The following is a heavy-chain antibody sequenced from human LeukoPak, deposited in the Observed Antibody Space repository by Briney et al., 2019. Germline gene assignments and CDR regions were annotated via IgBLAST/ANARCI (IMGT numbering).Heavy chain of an antibody. Sequence: SETLSLTCGVYGGSFSGYYWSWIRQPPGKGLEWSGEIIQSGSTNYNTSLKGRVTISVDTSKNQFSLKLSSVTAADTAVYYCARGAPYVWGSYRKNWFDPWGQGTLVTVSS. CDR3: ARGAPYVWGSYRKNWFDP. CDR1: GGSFSGYY. J-gene: IGHJ5*02. CDR2: IIQSGST. V-gene: IGHV4-34*12. D-gene: IGHD3-16*02.